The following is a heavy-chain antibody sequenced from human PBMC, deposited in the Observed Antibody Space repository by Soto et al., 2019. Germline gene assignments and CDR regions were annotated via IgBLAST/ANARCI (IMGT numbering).Heavy chain of an antibody. V-gene: IGHV4-34*01. CDR2: INHRGSN. CDR3: ARGGSNDWQVAFDI. Sequence: QLQQWGAGLLKSSETLSLTCVVSGGSFSTYYYNWIRQSPGKGLEWIGEINHRGSNKYSPSLKSRVTMSLDTSKNQFSLKLTSVTAADTAVYYCARGGSNDWQVAFDIWGQGTMVTVSS. J-gene: IGHJ3*02. CDR1: GGSFSTYY. D-gene: IGHD3-9*01.